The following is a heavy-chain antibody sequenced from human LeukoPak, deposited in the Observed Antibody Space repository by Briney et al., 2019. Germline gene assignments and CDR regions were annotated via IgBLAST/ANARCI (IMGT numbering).Heavy chain of an antibody. V-gene: IGHV3-48*03. CDR1: GFTFSSYE. Sequence: GGSLRLSCAASGFTFSSYEMNWVRQAPGKGLEWVSYISSSGSTIYYADSVKGRFTISRDNAKNSLYLQMNSLRAEDTAVYYCARGGRIAVASNWFDPWGQGTPVTVSS. CDR2: ISSSGSTI. CDR3: ARGGRIAVASNWFDP. J-gene: IGHJ5*02. D-gene: IGHD6-19*01.